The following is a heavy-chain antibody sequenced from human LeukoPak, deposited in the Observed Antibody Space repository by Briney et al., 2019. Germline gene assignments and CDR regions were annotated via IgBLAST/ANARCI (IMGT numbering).Heavy chain of an antibody. CDR1: GGSFSGYY. CDR2: INHSGST. J-gene: IGHJ5*02. V-gene: IGHV4-34*01. CDR3: AREGKTVTTGWFGWFDP. Sequence: SETLSLTCAVYGGSFSGYYWSWIRQPPGKGLEWIGEINHSGSTNYNPSLKSRVTISVDTSKNQVSLRLTSVTAADTAMYYCAREGKTVTTGWFGWFDPWGQGTLVTVSS. D-gene: IGHD4-17*01.